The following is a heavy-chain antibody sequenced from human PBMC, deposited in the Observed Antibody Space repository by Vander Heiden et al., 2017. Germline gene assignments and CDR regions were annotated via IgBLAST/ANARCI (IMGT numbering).Heavy chain of an antibody. D-gene: IGHD2-2*01. J-gene: IGHJ4*02. Sequence: EVQLVESGGGLVQPGGSLRLSCAASGFTLSLNSMNWVRQAPGKGLEWISYMSTSGSTIKYADSVKGRITISRDNAKNSVYLQMNSVRGDDTAVYYCARLYCSSTSCYVDYWGQGTLVTVSS. CDR2: MSTSGSTI. CDR1: GFTLSLNS. V-gene: IGHV3-48*01. CDR3: ARLYCSSTSCYVDY.